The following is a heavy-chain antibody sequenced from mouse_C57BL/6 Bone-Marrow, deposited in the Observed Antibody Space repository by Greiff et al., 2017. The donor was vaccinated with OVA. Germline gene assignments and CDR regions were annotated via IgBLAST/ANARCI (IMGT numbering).Heavy chain of an antibody. J-gene: IGHJ2*01. V-gene: IGHV5-6*01. Sequence: EVHLVESGGDLVKPGGSLKLSCAASGFTFSSYGMSWVRQTPDKRLEWVATISSGGSYTYYPDSVKGRFTISRDNAKNTLYLQMSSLKSEDTAMYYCARQIYYGNYDYWGQGTTLTVSS. CDR1: GFTFSSYG. D-gene: IGHD2-1*01. CDR2: ISSGGSYT. CDR3: ARQIYYGNYDY.